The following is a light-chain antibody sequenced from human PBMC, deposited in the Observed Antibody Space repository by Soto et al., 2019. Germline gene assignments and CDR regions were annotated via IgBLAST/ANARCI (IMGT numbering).Light chain of an antibody. J-gene: IGKJ1*01. CDR3: QQYGSSPWT. Sequence: EIVLTQSPGTLSFSPGERATLSCRASQSVRNNYLAWYQQKPGQAPRLLIYAASGRATGIPDRFSGSGSGTDFTLNISRLEPEDFAVYHCQQYGSSPWTFGQGTKVQIK. CDR2: AAS. V-gene: IGKV3-20*01. CDR1: QSVRNNY.